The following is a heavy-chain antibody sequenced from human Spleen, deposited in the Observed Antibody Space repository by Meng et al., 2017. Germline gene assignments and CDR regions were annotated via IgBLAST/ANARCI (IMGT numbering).Heavy chain of an antibody. V-gene: IGHV4-59*12. CDR1: GGSISSYY. CDR2: IYYSGST. D-gene: IGHD1-26*01. Sequence: GSLRLSCTVSGGSISSYYWSWIRQPPGKGLEWIGSIYYSGSTYYNPSLKSRVTISVDTSKNQFTLKLSSVTAADTAVYYCARDQYSGSYYDPAFDIWGQGTMVTVSS. J-gene: IGHJ3*02. CDR3: ARDQYSGSYYDPAFDI.